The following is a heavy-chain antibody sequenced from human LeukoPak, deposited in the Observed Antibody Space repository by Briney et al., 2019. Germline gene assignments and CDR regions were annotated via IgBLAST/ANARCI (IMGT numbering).Heavy chain of an antibody. CDR2: IIPIFGTA. CDR3: ARGGEYCSGGSCYTAIDY. J-gene: IGHJ4*02. CDR1: GGTFSSYA. D-gene: IGHD2-15*01. Sequence: SVKVSCKASGGTFSSYAISWVRQAPGQGLEWMGGIIPIFGTANYAQKFQGRVTITADESTSTAYMELSSLRSEDTAVYYCARGGEYCSGGSCYTAIDYWGQGTLVTVSS. V-gene: IGHV1-69*13.